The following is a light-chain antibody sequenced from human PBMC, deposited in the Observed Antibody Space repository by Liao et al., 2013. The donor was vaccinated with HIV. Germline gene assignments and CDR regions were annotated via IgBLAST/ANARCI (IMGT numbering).Light chain of an antibody. J-gene: IGLJ2*01. Sequence: SYGLTQPPAVSVSTGQTASITCYGDNLSNILGNKYLHWYQQRPGQSPVLVIYQDSKRPSGIPDRISGSNSGNTATLSIAETQAVDEADYYCQAWDRDTVVFGGGTKLTVL. CDR1: NLSNILGNKY. V-gene: IGLV3-1*01. CDR3: QAWDRDTVV. CDR2: QDS.